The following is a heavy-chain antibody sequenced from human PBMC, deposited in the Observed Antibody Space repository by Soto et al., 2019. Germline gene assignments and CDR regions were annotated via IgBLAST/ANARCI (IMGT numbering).Heavy chain of an antibody. Sequence: SLRLSCTTSGFTFGDYAMSWFRQAPGKGLEWGGGVRSKAYGGTTDYAASVKGRFDIARDDAKSSAYLQMKSVTTEDTAVYFRARYTYTSRSSYYGMDVWGHGTTVTVSS. J-gene: IGHJ6*02. CDR1: GFTFGDYA. D-gene: IGHD6-13*01. V-gene: IGHV3-49*03. CDR3: ARYTYTSRSSYYGMDV. CDR2: VRSKAYGGTT.